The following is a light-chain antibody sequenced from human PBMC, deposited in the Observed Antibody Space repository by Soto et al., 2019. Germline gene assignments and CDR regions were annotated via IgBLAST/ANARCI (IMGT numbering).Light chain of an antibody. CDR2: EVN. J-gene: IGLJ1*01. CDR3: SSYAGSSNV. Sequence: QSALTQPPSASGSPGQSVVISCTGTSSDVGGYNYVSWYQQHPGKAPNLMIYEVNKRPSGVPDRFSGSKSGNTASLTVSGLQAEDEADYYCSSYAGSSNVFGTGTKLTVL. CDR1: SSDVGGYNY. V-gene: IGLV2-8*01.